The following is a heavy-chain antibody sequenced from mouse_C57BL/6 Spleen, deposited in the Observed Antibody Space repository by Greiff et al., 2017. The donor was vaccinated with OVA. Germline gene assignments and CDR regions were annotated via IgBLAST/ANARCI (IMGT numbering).Heavy chain of an antibody. CDR3: TGGAYAMDY. J-gene: IGHJ4*01. CDR2: IDPETGGT. Sequence: LQESGAELVRPGASVTLSCKASGYTFTDYEMHWVKQTPVHGLEWIGAIDPETGGTAYNQKFKGKAILTADKSSSTAYMELRSLTSEDSAVYYCTGGAYAMDYWGQGTSVTVSS. V-gene: IGHV1-15*01. CDR1: GYTFTDYE.